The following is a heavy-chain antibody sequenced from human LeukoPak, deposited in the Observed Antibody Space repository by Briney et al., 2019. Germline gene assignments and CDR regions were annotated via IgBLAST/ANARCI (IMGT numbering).Heavy chain of an antibody. Sequence: GASVKVSCKASGGTFSSYAISWVRQAPGQGLEWMGRIIPILGIANYAQKFQGRVTITADKSTSTAYMELSSLRSEDTAVYYCARVQGCSSTSCHNYYYGTDVWGQGTTVTVSS. CDR1: GGTFSSYA. CDR2: IIPILGIA. D-gene: IGHD2-2*02. CDR3: ARVQGCSSTSCHNYYYGTDV. V-gene: IGHV1-69*04. J-gene: IGHJ6*02.